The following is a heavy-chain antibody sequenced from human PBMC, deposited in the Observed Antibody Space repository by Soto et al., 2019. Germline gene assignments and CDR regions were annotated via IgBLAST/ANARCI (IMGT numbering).Heavy chain of an antibody. CDR2: ISYDGSNK. CDR1: GFTFSSYA. D-gene: IGHD3-16*02. CDR3: ARDGDPNHMITFGGVIVGGMDV. J-gene: IGHJ6*02. Sequence: QVQLVESGGGVVQPGRSLRLSCAASGFTFSSYAMHWVRKAPGKGLEWVAVISYDGSNKYYADSVKGRFTISRDNSKNTLYLQMNSLRAEDTAVYYCARDGDPNHMITFGGVIVGGMDVWGQGTTVTVSS. V-gene: IGHV3-30-3*01.